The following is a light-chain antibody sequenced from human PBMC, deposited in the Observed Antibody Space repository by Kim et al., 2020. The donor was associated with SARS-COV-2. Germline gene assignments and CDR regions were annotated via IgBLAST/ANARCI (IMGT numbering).Light chain of an antibody. CDR3: QQLNTDPPFT. CDR1: QGISTY. J-gene: IGKJ3*01. Sequence: SVGDTITITCRASQGISTYLAWYQQKPGQAPKLLIYTASTLQSGVPTRFSGSGSGTEFTLTISSLQPEDFATYYCQQLNTDPPFTFGPGTKVDIK. V-gene: IGKV1-9*01. CDR2: TAS.